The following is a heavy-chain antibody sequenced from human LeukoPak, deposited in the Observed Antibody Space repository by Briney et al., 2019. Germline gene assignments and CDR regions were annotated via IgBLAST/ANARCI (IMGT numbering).Heavy chain of an antibody. J-gene: IGHJ6*03. Sequence: GRSLRLSCAASEFAFSFTGMHWVRQAPGKGLEWVALIWYDGSHQYYADSVKSRFTISRDSSKNTLYLQMNSLRAEDTAVYYCAKGPDDFWRGYYMDVWGKGTTVTVSS. CDR3: AKGPDDFWRGYYMDV. D-gene: IGHD3-3*01. CDR2: IWYDGSHQ. V-gene: IGHV3-33*06. CDR1: EFAFSFTG.